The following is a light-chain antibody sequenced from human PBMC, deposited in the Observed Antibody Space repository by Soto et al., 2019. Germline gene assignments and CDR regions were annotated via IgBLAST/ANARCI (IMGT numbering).Light chain of an antibody. CDR1: SSNIGNNY. CDR2: ENN. CDR3: GTWDSSLSAGV. V-gene: IGLV1-51*02. Sequence: QSVLTQPRSVSAAPGQEVTISCSGRSSNIGNNYVSWYQQLPGTAPKLLIYENNKRPSGIPDRFSGSKSGTSATLGITGLQTGDEADYYCGTWDSSLSAGVFGGGTKLTVL. J-gene: IGLJ3*02.